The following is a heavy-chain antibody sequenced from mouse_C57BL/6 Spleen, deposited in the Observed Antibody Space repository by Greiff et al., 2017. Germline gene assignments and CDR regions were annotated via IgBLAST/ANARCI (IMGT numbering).Heavy chain of an antibody. CDR3: ARSLPYYDYDPFAY. D-gene: IGHD2-4*01. CDR2: IHPNSGST. J-gene: IGHJ3*01. V-gene: IGHV1-64*01. Sequence: QVQLKQPGAELVKPGASVKLSCKASGYTFTSYWMHWVKQRPGQGLEWIGMIHPNSGSTNYNEKFKSKATLTVDKSSSTAYMQLSSLTSEDSAVYYCARSLPYYDYDPFAYWGQGTLVTVSA. CDR1: GYTFTSYW.